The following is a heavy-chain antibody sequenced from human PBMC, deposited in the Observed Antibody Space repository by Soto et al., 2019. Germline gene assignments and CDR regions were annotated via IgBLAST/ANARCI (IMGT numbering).Heavy chain of an antibody. CDR2: IWYDGSNK. D-gene: IGHD2-2*01. V-gene: IGHV3-33*01. CDR1: GFTFSSYG. J-gene: IGHJ4*02. CDR3: AREDMGDCSSTSCYPNFDY. Sequence: GGSLRLSCAASGFTFSSYGMHWVRQAPGKGLEWVAVIWYDGSNKYYADSVKGRFTISRDNSKNTLYLQMNSLRAEDTAVYYCAREDMGDCSSTSCYPNFDYWGQGTLVTVSS.